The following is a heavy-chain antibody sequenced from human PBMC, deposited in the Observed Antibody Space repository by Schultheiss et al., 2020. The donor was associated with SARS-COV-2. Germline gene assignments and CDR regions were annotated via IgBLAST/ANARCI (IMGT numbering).Heavy chain of an antibody. CDR2: ISFDGTNK. CDR3: AKADNSGSLKHGMDV. Sequence: GGSLRLSCAASGFTFSSYGMHWVRQAPGKGLEWVAVISFDGTNKHYADSVKGLFTISRDNSIATLYLQMNSLRVEDTAMYHCAKADNSGSLKHGMDVCGQGTTVTVSS. V-gene: IGHV3-30*18. CDR1: GFTFSSYG. J-gene: IGHJ6*02. D-gene: IGHD5-12*01.